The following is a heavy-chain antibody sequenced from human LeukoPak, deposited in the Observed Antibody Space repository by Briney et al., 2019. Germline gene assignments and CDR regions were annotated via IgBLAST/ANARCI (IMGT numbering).Heavy chain of an antibody. CDR1: GFTFSSYA. CDR2: ISSNGGST. Sequence: GSLRLSCAASGFTFSSYAMHWVRQAPGKGLEYVSAISSNGGSTYYANSVKGRFTISRDNSKNTLYLQMGSLRAEDMAVYYCARLENSGYWGQGTLVTVSS. V-gene: IGHV3-64*01. J-gene: IGHJ4*02. CDR3: ARLENSGY. D-gene: IGHD1-26*01.